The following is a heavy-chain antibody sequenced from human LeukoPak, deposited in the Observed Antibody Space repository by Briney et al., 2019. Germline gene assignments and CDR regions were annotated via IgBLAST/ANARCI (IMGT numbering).Heavy chain of an antibody. D-gene: IGHD5-12*01. CDR3: AAERYSDACCWFDP. CDR2: IIPGSVNA. CDR1: GFTFSTST. V-gene: IGHV1-58*02. J-gene: IGHJ5*02. Sequence: GASVKVSCKASGFTFSTSTIQWVRQARGQPLEWIGWIIPGSVNAVYAQKFQERVTITRDMSTSTAYMELSSLRSEDTAVYYCAAERYSDACCWFDPWGQGTPVTVSS.